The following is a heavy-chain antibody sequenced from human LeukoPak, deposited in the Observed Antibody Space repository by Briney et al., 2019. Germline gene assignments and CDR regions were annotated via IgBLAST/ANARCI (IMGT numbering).Heavy chain of an antibody. J-gene: IGHJ3*02. CDR1: GFTFSSYS. CDR3: ARDFSYGQGVVGAFDI. D-gene: IGHD4-17*01. CDR2: ISSSSSYI. V-gene: IGHV3-21*01. Sequence: PGGSLRLSCAASGFTFSSYSMNWVRQAPGKGLEWVSSISSSSSYIYYADSVKGRFTISRDNAKNSLYLQMNSLRAEDTAVYYCARDFSYGQGVVGAFDIWGQGTMVTVSS.